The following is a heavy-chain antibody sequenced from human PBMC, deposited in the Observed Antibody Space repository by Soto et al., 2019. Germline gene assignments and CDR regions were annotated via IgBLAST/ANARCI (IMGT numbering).Heavy chain of an antibody. J-gene: IGHJ5*01. V-gene: IGHV3-74*03. Sequence: EVQLVESGGGLVQPGESLRLSCAASGFTFSSYWMHWVRQVPGKGLVWVSRINSDGSATTYADSVKGRFTISRDNAKNTLYLQISSQRAAVTAVYYCAKVETCSATDSYPALDSWGQGTLVTVSS. CDR2: INSDGSAT. CDR3: AKVETCSATDSYPALDS. D-gene: IGHD2-15*01. CDR1: GFTFSSYW.